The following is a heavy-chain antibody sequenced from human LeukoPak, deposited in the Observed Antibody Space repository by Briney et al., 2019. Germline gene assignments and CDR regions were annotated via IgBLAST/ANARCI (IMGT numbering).Heavy chain of an antibody. J-gene: IGHJ4*02. Sequence: GGSLRLSCAASGFTFSSYSMNWVRQAPGKGLEWVSYISSSRSTKYYADSVKGRFTISRDNAKNSLYQQMNSLRAEDTAVYYCARDYYDSSGWYYFDYWGQGTLVTVSS. D-gene: IGHD3-22*01. CDR2: ISSSRSTK. CDR1: GFTFSSYS. V-gene: IGHV3-48*04. CDR3: ARDYYDSSGWYYFDY.